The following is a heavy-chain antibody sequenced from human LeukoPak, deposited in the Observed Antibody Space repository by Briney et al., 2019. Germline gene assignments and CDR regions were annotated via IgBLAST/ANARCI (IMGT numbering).Heavy chain of an antibody. CDR2: IIPIFGTA. Sequence: SVKVSCTASGGTFSSYAISWVRPAPGQGLEWMGGIIPIFGTANYAQKFQGRVTITADESTSTAYMELSSLRSEDTAVYYCARGARCSSTSCYWDFDYWGQGTLVTVSS. CDR3: ARGARCSSTSCYWDFDY. D-gene: IGHD2-2*01. V-gene: IGHV1-69*13. CDR1: GGTFSSYA. J-gene: IGHJ4*02.